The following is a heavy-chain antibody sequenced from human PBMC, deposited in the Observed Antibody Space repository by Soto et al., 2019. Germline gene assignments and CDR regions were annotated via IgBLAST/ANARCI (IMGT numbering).Heavy chain of an antibody. CDR2: ISYDGSNK. J-gene: IGHJ4*02. V-gene: IGHV3-30-3*01. CDR3: EREDYGEHYFDY. D-gene: IGHD4-17*01. Sequence: GGSLRLSCAASGFTFSRFAMHWVRQAPGKGLEWVAVISYDGSNKYYADSVKGRFTISRDNSKNTLYLQMNSLRAEETAVYYCEREDYGEHYFDYWGQGSLVTVSS. CDR1: GFTFSRFA.